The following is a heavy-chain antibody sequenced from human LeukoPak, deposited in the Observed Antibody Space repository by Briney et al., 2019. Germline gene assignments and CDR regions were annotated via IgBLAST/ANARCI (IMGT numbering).Heavy chain of an antibody. V-gene: IGHV3-66*01. D-gene: IGHD4-17*01. CDR1: GFTVSSNY. CDR2: IYSGGST. CDR3: ARMRDYGGYHFDY. J-gene: IGHJ4*02. Sequence: GGSLRLSCAASGFTVSSNYMSWVRQAPGKGLEWVSVIYSGGSTYYADSVKGRFTISRDNSKNTLYLQMNSLRAEDTAVYYCARMRDYGGYHFDYWGQGTLVTVSS.